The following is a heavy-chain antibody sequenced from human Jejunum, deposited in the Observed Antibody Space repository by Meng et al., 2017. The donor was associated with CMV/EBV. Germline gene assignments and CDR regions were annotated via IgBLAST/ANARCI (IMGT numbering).Heavy chain of an antibody. CDR1: GGSISGGDYY. CDR3: ARGSIFVSFDS. D-gene: IGHD3-3*01. CDR2: IHDTGST. Sequence: VKPQESGPGRVKPSQTLSLPCTVSGGSISGGDYYWSWIRQPPGKGLEWIGYIHDTGSTYYNPSLTSRVDISVGTSNNQFSLTLTSVTAADTAVYFCARGSIFVSFDSWGQGTLVTVSS. J-gene: IGHJ4*02. V-gene: IGHV4-30-4*01.